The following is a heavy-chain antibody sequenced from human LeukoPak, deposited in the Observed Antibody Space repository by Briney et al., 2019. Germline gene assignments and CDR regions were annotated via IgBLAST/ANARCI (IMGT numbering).Heavy chain of an antibody. D-gene: IGHD2-2*01. CDR3: ARLYCSSTSCNYFDY. V-gene: IGHV1-69*05. CDR2: IIPIFGTA. CDR1: GGTFSSYA. J-gene: IGHJ4*02. Sequence: GASVKVSCKASGGTFSSYAISWVRQAPGQGLEWMGGIIPIFGTANYAQKFKGRVTITTDESTSTAYMELSSLRSEDTAVYYCARLYCSSTSCNYFDYWGQGTLVTVSS.